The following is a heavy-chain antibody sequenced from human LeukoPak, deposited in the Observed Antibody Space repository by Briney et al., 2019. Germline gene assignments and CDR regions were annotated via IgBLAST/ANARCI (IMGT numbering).Heavy chain of an antibody. CDR2: ISGSGTTI. Sequence: GGSLRLSCAASGFTFSRYSMSGARQAPGKGLEWVSAISGSGTTIYYADSVKGRFTISRDNSKNTPYLQINSLRAEDTAVYYCAKDSGGTYFYYYYYMDVWGKGTTVTVSS. J-gene: IGHJ6*03. D-gene: IGHD1-26*01. CDR1: GFTFSRYS. V-gene: IGHV3-23*01. CDR3: AKDSGGTYFYYYYYMDV.